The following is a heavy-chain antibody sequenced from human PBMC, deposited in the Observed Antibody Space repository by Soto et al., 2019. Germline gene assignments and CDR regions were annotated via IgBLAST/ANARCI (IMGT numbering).Heavy chain of an antibody. CDR2: IVIGNGNT. CDR3: SAVPGDFDC. J-gene: IGHJ4*02. V-gene: IGHV1-58*01. Sequence: ASVKVSCKASGFTFTTSSVQWVRQARGQRLEWIGWIVIGNGNTMYAQGFHERVTFTRDMSTSTAYMELSSLTSEDTATYYCSAVPGDFDCWGQGTLVTVSS. D-gene: IGHD1-1*01. CDR1: GFTFTTSS.